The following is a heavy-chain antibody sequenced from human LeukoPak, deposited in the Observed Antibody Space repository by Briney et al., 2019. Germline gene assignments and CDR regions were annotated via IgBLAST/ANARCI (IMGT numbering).Heavy chain of an antibody. D-gene: IGHD6-19*01. Sequence: ASVKVSCKASGYTFTSYYIHWVRQAPGQGLEWMGWINPNSGGTNFAQKFQGRVTMTRDTSITTAYMELSSLRSDDTAVYYCARESPWSYGSGRDYFDFWGQGTLVTVSS. CDR2: INPNSGGT. J-gene: IGHJ4*02. CDR1: GYTFTSYY. V-gene: IGHV1-2*02. CDR3: ARESPWSYGSGRDYFDF.